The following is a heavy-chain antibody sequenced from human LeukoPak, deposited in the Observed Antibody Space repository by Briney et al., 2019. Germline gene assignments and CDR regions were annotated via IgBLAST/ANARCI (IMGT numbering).Heavy chain of an antibody. CDR2: IKQDESEK. V-gene: IGHV3-7*01. CDR3: GRSMDV. CDR1: GFTFSTHW. Sequence: PGGSLRLSCAGSGFTFSTHWMSWVRQAPGKGLEWVANIKQDESEKYNVDSVKGRFTISRDNAKNSLYLQMNSLRAEDTAVYYCGRSMDVWGQGTTVTVSS. J-gene: IGHJ6*02.